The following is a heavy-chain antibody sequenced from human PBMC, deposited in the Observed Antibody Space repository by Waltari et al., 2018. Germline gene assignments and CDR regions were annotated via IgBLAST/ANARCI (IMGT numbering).Heavy chain of an antibody. Sequence: EVQLLESGGGLVQPGGSLRLSCAASGFSIGTSAMSWVRQAPGKGLEWVSAITRQATTYYAGSVRGRFVISRDDSDNKVHLQMNGLNADDTATYYCAKDHPSDGWPAFDSWGQGTQVIVSS. V-gene: IGHV3-23*01. J-gene: IGHJ4*02. CDR1: GFSIGTSA. CDR3: AKDHPSDGWPAFDS. D-gene: IGHD6-19*01. CDR2: ITRQATT.